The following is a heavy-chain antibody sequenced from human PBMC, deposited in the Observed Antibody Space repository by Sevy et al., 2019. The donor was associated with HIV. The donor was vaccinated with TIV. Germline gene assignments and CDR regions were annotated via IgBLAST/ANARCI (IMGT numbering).Heavy chain of an antibody. V-gene: IGHV5-51*01. J-gene: IGHJ6*02. CDR1: GYSFTSYW. D-gene: IGHD1-1*01. CDR3: ARQDPTYYYGMDV. Sequence: GESLMISCKGSGYSFTSYWIGWVRQMPRKGLEWMGIIYPGDSDTRYSPSFQGQVTISADKSINTAYLQWSSLKASDTAMYYCARQDPTYYYGMDVWGQGTTVTVSS. CDR2: IYPGDSDT.